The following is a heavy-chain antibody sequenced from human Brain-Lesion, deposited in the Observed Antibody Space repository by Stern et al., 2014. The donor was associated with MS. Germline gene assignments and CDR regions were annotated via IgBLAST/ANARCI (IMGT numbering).Heavy chain of an antibody. V-gene: IGHV3-74*02. CDR2: VNNDGRRT. J-gene: IGHJ5*01. Sequence: EVQLVESGGGLVQPGGSLRLSCAASGSTFSNYWMHWVRQAPGQGLVWVSRVNNDGRRTSYADSVKGRFTMSRDNAKNTLYLQMNSLRVEDTAIYYCARGERWFDSWGQGTLVTVSS. D-gene: IGHD3-10*01. CDR1: GSTFSNYW. CDR3: ARGERWFDS.